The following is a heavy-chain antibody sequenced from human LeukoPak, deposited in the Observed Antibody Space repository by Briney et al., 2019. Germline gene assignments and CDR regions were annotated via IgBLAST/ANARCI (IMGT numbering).Heavy chain of an antibody. J-gene: IGHJ4*02. Sequence: GGSLRLSCAVSGFTFSGHGMHWVRQVPGKGLEWVASTSGGGSDTYNEDAVKGRFTISRDNYKSTLSLQMNSLRAEDTAVYYCAKGGAYGSGSYCDYWGQGTLVTVSS. D-gene: IGHD3-10*01. CDR1: GFTFSGHG. CDR2: TSGGGSDT. V-gene: IGHV3-23*02. CDR3: AKGGAYGSGSYCDY.